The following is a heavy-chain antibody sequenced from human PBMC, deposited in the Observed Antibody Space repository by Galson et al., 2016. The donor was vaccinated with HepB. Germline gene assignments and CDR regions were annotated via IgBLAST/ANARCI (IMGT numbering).Heavy chain of an antibody. J-gene: IGHJ4*02. V-gene: IGHV3-7*03. CDR1: GFMFSDYS. CDR2: INQDGSEE. Sequence: SLRLSCAVSGFMFSDYSMSWVRRAPGKGLEWVANINQDGSEESYVDSVKGRFTISRDHTKNSLSLQMNSLRAEDTAVYYCARGRDWQLPNQYFDNWGQGTLVTVSS. D-gene: IGHD2-21*01. CDR3: ARGRDWQLPNQYFDN.